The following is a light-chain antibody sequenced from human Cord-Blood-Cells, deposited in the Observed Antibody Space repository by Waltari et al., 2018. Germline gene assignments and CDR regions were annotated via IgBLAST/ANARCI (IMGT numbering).Light chain of an antibody. CDR3: CSYAGSSTYV. J-gene: IGLJ1*01. V-gene: IGLV2-23*01. Sequence: QSALTQPASVSGSPGQSITISCTGTSSDVWSYNLVSWYQKHPGKAPQLMIYEGSKRPSGVSNRVSGSKSGNTASLTISGLQAEDEADYYCCSYAGSSTYVFGTGTKVTVL. CDR1: SSDVWSYNL. CDR2: EGS.